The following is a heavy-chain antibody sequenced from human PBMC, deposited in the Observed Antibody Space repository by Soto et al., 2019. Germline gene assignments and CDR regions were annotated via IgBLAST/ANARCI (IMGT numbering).Heavy chain of an antibody. CDR1: GGSMNNYY. CDR3: ARGAFGANY. J-gene: IGHJ4*02. V-gene: IGHV4-59*01. D-gene: IGHD2-15*01. Sequence: PSETLSLTCSVSGGSMNNYYWRWIRQPPGKELEWIGYIYYSGSTNYNPSLKSRVTISVDTSKNQFSLKLSSVTAADTAMYYCARGAFGANYWGQGTLVTVSS. CDR2: IYYSGST.